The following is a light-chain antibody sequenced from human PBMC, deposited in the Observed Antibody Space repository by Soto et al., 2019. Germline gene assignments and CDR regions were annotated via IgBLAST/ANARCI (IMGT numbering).Light chain of an antibody. V-gene: IGKV3-20*01. Sequence: EIVLTQSPGTLSLSPVETATLSCRASESVSSSYLVWYQQRPGQAPRLLIYGASIRAIGIPDRFSGSGSGTDFTLTISRLEAEDFAVYYCQQYGSSPLFGQGTRLEIK. CDR2: GAS. J-gene: IGKJ5*01. CDR1: ESVSSSY. CDR3: QQYGSSPL.